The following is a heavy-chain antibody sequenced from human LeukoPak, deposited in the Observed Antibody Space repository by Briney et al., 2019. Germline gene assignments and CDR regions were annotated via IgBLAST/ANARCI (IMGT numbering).Heavy chain of an antibody. Sequence: GGSLRLSCAASGFTFSSYGMHWVRQAPGKGLEWVAVIWYDGSNKYYADSVKGRFTISRDNSKNTLYLQMNSLRAEDTAVYYCARDGEWVEDHGSASHDYWGQGTLVTVSS. D-gene: IGHD3-10*01. CDR3: ARDGEWVEDHGSASHDY. V-gene: IGHV3-33*01. CDR1: GFTFSSYG. J-gene: IGHJ4*02. CDR2: IWYDGSNK.